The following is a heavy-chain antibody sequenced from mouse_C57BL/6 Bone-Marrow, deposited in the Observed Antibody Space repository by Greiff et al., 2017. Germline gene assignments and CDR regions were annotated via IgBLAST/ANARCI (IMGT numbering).Heavy chain of an antibody. CDR2: ISYDGSN. CDR1: GYSITSGYY. Sequence: ESGPGLVKPSQSLSLTCSVTGYSITSGYYWNWIRQFPGNKLEWMGYISYDGSNNYNPSLKNRISITRDTSKNQFFLKLNSVTTEDTATYYCARTAYWGQGTLDTVSA. CDR3: ARTAY. J-gene: IGHJ3*01. V-gene: IGHV3-6*01.